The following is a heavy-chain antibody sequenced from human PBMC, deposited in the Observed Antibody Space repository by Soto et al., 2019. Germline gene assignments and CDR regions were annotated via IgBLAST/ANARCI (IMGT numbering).Heavy chain of an antibody. CDR3: ARSREYCTGGSCYVDC. CDR1: GYTFTIYG. Sequence: ASVKVSCKASGYTFTIYGISWVRQAPGQGLEWMGWISAYNGNTNYAQKLQGRVTMTTDTSTSTAYMELRSLRSDDTAVYYCARSREYCTGGSCYVDCWGQGTLVTVSS. J-gene: IGHJ4*02. V-gene: IGHV1-18*01. D-gene: IGHD2-15*01. CDR2: ISAYNGNT.